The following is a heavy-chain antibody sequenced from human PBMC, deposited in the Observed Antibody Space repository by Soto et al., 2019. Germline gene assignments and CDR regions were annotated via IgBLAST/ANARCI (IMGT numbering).Heavy chain of an antibody. V-gene: IGHV4-34*01. CDR3: ARGKMFTMVRGVPFFAY. CDR1: GGSFSGYY. CDR2: INHSGST. J-gene: IGHJ4*02. Sequence: SETLSLTCAVYGGSFSGYYWSWLRPPPGKGLEWIGEINHSGSTNYNPSLKSRVTISVDTSKNQFSLKLSSVTAADTAVYYCARGKMFTMVRGVPFFAYWGQGTLVTVSS. D-gene: IGHD3-10*01.